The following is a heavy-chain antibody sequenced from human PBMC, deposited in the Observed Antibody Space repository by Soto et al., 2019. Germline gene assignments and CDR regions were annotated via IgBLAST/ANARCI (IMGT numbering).Heavy chain of an antibody. D-gene: IGHD1-1*01. CDR3: ARETPGWNPFDH. CDR1: GFTFSRYV. V-gene: IGHV3-30*03. J-gene: IGHJ4*02. Sequence: QVQLVESGGGVVQPGRSLRLSCAASGFTFSRYVMHWVRQAPGKGLEWAALISYDGSNKQYADSVKGRFTISRDNSKNTLYLQVNSLRSEDTAVYYCARETPGWNPFDHWGQGTLVTVSS. CDR2: ISYDGSNK.